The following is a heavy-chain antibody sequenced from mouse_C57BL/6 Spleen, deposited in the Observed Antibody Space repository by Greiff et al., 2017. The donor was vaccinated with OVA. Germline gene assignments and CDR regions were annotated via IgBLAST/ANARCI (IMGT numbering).Heavy chain of an antibody. V-gene: IGHV1-85*01. D-gene: IGHD1-1*02. CDR3: ARGYYAFDY. CDR2: IYPRDGST. CDR1: GYTFTSYD. J-gene: IGHJ2*01. Sequence: VKLVESGPELVKPGASVKLSCKASGYTFTSYDINWVKQRPGQGLEWIGWIYPRDGSTKYNEKFKGKATLTIATSSSTAYMELHSLTSEDSAVYFCARGYYAFDYWGQGTTLTVSS.